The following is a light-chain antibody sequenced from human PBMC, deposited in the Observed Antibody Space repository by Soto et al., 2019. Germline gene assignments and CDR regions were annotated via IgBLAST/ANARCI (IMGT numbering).Light chain of an antibody. V-gene: IGKV3-15*01. CDR2: AAS. CDR3: QHYNNWPRT. J-gene: IGKJ1*01. Sequence: EIVMTQSPATLSVSPGERATLSCRASQSVSSSLAWYPQKPGQAPRLLIYAASTRATAIPARFSGSGSATEFTLTISSLQSEDFAVYYCQHYNNWPRTFGQGTKVEIK. CDR1: QSVSSS.